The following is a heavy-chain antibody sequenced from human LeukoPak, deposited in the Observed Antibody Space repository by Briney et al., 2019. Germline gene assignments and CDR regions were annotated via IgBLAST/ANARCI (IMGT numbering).Heavy chain of an antibody. CDR3: ARGKGVGATFDY. J-gene: IGHJ4*02. CDR2: IIPIFGTA. Sequence: SVKVSCKASGFTFTGYYMHWVRQAPGQGLEWMGGIIPIFGTANYAQKFQGRVTITTDESTSTAYMELSSLRSEDTAVYYCARGKGVGATFDYWGQGTLVTVSS. V-gene: IGHV1-69*05. CDR1: GFTFTGYY. D-gene: IGHD1-26*01.